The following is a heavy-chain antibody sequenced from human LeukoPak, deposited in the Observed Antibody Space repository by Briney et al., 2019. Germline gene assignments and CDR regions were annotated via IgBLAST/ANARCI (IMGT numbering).Heavy chain of an antibody. Sequence: SETLSLTCTVSGGSISSGGYYWSWIRQPAGKGLEWIGRIYTSGSTNYNPSLKSRVTMSMDTSKDQFSLNLSSVTAADTAVYYCARVGYCSSTTCYFDYWGQGTLVTVSS. V-gene: IGHV4-61*02. CDR3: ARVGYCSSTTCYFDY. CDR1: GGSISSGGYY. J-gene: IGHJ4*02. CDR2: IYTSGST. D-gene: IGHD2-2*01.